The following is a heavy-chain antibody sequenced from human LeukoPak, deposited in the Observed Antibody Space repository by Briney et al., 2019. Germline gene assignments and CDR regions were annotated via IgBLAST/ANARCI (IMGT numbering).Heavy chain of an antibody. CDR1: GFTFSSYS. CDR3: ARDMYYDFWSGSTNFDY. CDR2: ISSSSTI. V-gene: IGHV3-48*01. D-gene: IGHD3-3*01. J-gene: IGHJ4*02. Sequence: GGSLRLSCAASGFTFSSYSMNWVRQAPGKGLKWVSYISSSSTIYYADSVKGRFTISRDNAKNSLYLQMNSLRAEDTAVYYCARDMYYDFWSGSTNFDYWGQGTLVTVSS.